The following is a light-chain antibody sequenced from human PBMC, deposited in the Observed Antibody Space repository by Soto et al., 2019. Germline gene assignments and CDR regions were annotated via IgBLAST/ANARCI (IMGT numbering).Light chain of an antibody. J-gene: IGKJ1*01. V-gene: IGKV2-28*01. CDR2: LGS. CDR1: QSLLHSNGYNY. CDR3: MQALQTPPT. Sequence: DIVMTQSPLSLPVTPGEPASISCRSSQSLLHSNGYNYLDWYLQKPGQSPQLLIYLGSDRSSGVPDRFSGSGSGTDFTLKISRVEAEDVGVYYCMQALQTPPTFGQAPKV.